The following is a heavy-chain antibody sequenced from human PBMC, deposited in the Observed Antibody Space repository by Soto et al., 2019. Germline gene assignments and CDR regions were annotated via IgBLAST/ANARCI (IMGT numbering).Heavy chain of an antibody. CDR2: IGWHGRDI. D-gene: IGHD1-26*01. J-gene: IGHJ4*02. V-gene: IGHV3-33*01. Sequence: QVQVVESGGGVVQPGRSLRLSCTASGFSFSDYVMHWVRQPPGKGLEWVAVIGWHGRDIFYEGSVKGRFTISRDNSKNTLYLQMNSMRVEDTAVYYCARDQGGQSGNFIFDNWGQGTLVTVSS. CDR1: GFSFSDYV. CDR3: ARDQGGQSGNFIFDN.